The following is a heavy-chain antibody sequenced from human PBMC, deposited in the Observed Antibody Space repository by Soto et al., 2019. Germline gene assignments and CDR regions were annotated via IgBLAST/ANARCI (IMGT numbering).Heavy chain of an antibody. V-gene: IGHV3-11*01. CDR2: ISSSGSTI. CDR1: GFTFSDYY. J-gene: IGHJ6*03. CDR3: ARTLRGDFWSGYNYYYYYYMDV. Sequence: QVQLVESGGGLVKPGGSLRLSCAASGFTFSDYYMSWISQAPGKGLEWVSYISSSGSTIYYADSVNGRFTNSRDNAKNSLYLQMNSLRADDTAVYYCARTLRGDFWSGYNYYYYYYMDVWGKGTTVTVSS. D-gene: IGHD3-3*01.